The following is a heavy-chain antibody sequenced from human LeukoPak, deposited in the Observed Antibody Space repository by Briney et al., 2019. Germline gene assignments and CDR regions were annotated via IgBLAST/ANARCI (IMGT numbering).Heavy chain of an antibody. CDR3: AREAIYDSSGYDY. Sequence: GGSLRLSCAASGFIFSSYWMTWVRQAPGKGLEWVANIKQDGTEKYYVDSVKGRFTISRDNAKNSLYLQMNSLRVEDTAVYYCAREAIYDSSGYDYWGQGTLVTVSS. CDR1: GFIFSSYW. J-gene: IGHJ4*02. V-gene: IGHV3-7*01. D-gene: IGHD3-22*01. CDR2: IKQDGTEK.